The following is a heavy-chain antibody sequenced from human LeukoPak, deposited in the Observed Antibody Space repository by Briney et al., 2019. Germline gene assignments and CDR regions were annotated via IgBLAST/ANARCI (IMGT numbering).Heavy chain of an antibody. CDR1: GFTFSSYA. J-gene: IGHJ4*02. Sequence: PGGSLSLSCAASGFTFSSYAMSWVRQAPGKGLEWVSAISGSGGSTYYADSVKGRFTISRDNSKNTLYLQMNSLRAEDTAVYYCAKVDTAMVNYFDYWGQGTLVTVSS. CDR2: ISGSGGST. V-gene: IGHV3-23*01. CDR3: AKVDTAMVNYFDY. D-gene: IGHD5-18*01.